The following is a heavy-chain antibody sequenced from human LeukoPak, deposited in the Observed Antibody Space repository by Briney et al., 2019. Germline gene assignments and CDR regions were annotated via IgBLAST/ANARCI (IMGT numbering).Heavy chain of an antibody. CDR1: GGSFSGYY. V-gene: IGHV4-34*01. Sequence: SETLSLTCAVYGGSFSGYYWSWIRQPPGKGLEWIGEINHSGSTNYNPSLKSRVTISVDTSKNQFSLKLSSVTAADTAVYYCARHARYYYGSGSLRPNDYWGQGTLVTVSS. CDR3: ARHARYYYGSGSLRPNDY. D-gene: IGHD3-10*01. CDR2: INHSGST. J-gene: IGHJ4*02.